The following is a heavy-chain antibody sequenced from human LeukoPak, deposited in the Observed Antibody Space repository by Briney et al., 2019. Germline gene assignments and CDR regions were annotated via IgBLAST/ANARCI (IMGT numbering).Heavy chain of an antibody. CDR2: ISTSSSYI. CDR1: GFTFSSYS. J-gene: IGHJ6*03. CDR3: ARDYGGIPFYYYYYMDV. Sequence: PGGSLRLSCAASGFTFSSYSMNWVRQAPGKGLEWVSSISTSSSYIYYADSVKGRFTISRDNAKNSLYLQMNSLRAEDTAVYYCARDYGGIPFYYYYYMDVWGKGTTVTVSS. D-gene: IGHD4-23*01. V-gene: IGHV3-21*01.